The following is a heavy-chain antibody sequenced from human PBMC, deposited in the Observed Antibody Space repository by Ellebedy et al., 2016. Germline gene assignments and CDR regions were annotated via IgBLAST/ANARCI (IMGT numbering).Heavy chain of an antibody. D-gene: IGHD6-6*01. Sequence: SLKISCAASGFTLGNYAMHWVRQVPGKGLEYVSGLSWNGGSVGGSVGYADSVKGRFTISRDNAKNSLYLQMNSLRAEDTAVYYCARWGYGARHFDYWGQGTLVTVSS. J-gene: IGHJ4*02. V-gene: IGHV3-9*01. CDR3: ARWGYGARHFDY. CDR1: GFTLGNYA. CDR2: LSWNGGSV.